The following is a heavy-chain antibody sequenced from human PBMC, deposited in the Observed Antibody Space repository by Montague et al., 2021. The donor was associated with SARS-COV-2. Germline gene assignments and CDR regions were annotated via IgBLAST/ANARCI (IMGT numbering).Heavy chain of an antibody. Sequence: SLRLSCAASGFTFSSYSMNWVRQAPGKGLEWVSPISSSSSYIYYADSVKGRFTISRDNAKNSLYLQMNSLRAEGTAVYYCARDPLDYGLWSSGSYYNAYYYYYGMDVWGQGTTVTVSS. CDR3: ARDPLDYGLWSSGSYYNAYYYYYGMDV. V-gene: IGHV3-21*01. CDR2: ISSSSSYI. CDR1: GFTFSSYS. J-gene: IGHJ6*02. D-gene: IGHD3-10*01.